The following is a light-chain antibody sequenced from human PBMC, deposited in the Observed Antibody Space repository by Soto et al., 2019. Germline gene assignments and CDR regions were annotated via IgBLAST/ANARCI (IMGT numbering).Light chain of an antibody. CDR3: QQYDTVPYT. Sequence: DIQMTQSPSSLSAPIGSSVTFTCQASQDITKYLNWYQQKPGKAPKLLIYDASNLESGVPSRFSGSGSGTDFTFIISSLQPEDIATYYCQQYDTVPYTFGQGTKLAIK. CDR1: QDITKY. CDR2: DAS. J-gene: IGKJ2*01. V-gene: IGKV1-33*01.